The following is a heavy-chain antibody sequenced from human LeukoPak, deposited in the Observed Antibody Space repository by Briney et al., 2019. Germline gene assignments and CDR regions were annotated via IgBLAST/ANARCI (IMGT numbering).Heavy chain of an antibody. V-gene: IGHV4-39*07. D-gene: IGHD6-19*01. Sequence: SETLSLTCTVSGDSISSTNYYWGWMRQPPGKGLEWIESIYYSGSTYYNPSLKSRVTISVDTSKNHFSLKLTSVTAADTAVYYCARGRRISVAGLFDYWGQGTLVTVSS. J-gene: IGHJ4*02. CDR1: GDSISSTNYY. CDR3: ARGRRISVAGLFDY. CDR2: IYYSGST.